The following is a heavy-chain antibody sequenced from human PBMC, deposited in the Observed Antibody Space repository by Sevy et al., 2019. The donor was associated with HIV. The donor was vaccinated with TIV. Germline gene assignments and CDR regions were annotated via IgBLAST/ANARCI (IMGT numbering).Heavy chain of an antibody. CDR3: ARDSIPLVQGIIITPYYYGMDV. V-gene: IGHV1-18*04. J-gene: IGHJ6*02. CDR2: ISAYNGNT. Sequence: ASVKVSCKTSGYTFNTFGINWVLQAPGQGLQWVGWISAYNGNTKYVQKLQGRVSMTTETSTSTVYMELRSLRSDDTAVYYCARDSIPLVQGIIITPYYYGMDVWGQRTTVTVSS. CDR1: GYTFNTFG. D-gene: IGHD3-10*01.